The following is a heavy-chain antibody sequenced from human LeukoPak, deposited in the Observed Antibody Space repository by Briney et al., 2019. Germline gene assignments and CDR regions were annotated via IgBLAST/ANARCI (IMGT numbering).Heavy chain of an antibody. CDR1: GYAFIDYY. J-gene: IGHJ4*02. Sequence: ASVKVSCKASGYAFIDYYVHWVRQAPGQGLEWMGWINPNAGGTNYAQKFQGRVTMAWDTSITTTYMELSRLTSDDTAVYYCARAHTMGWYWGQGTQVTVSS. V-gene: IGHV1-2*02. D-gene: IGHD6-19*01. CDR3: ARAHTMGWY. CDR2: INPNAGGT.